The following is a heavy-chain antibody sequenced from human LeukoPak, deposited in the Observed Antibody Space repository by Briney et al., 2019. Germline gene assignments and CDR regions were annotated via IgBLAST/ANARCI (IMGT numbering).Heavy chain of an antibody. CDR1: GGSINNYY. CDR3: AREGCSGGSCYSGWFDP. D-gene: IGHD2-15*01. CDR2: IYITGGT. Sequence: SETLSLTCTVSGGSINNYYWSWIRQPAGRGLEWIRRIYITGGTNYNPSLKSRVTMSVGTSKNQFSLKLSSVTAADTAVYYCAREGCSGGSCYSGWFDPWGQGTLVTVSS. V-gene: IGHV4-4*07. J-gene: IGHJ5*02.